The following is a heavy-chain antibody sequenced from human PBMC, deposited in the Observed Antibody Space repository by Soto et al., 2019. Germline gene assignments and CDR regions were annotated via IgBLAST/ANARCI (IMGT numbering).Heavy chain of an antibody. V-gene: IGHV1-8*01. J-gene: IGHJ4*02. CDR2: MNPNSGNT. CDR1: GYTFTSYD. CDR3: ARGPILVVAQLDLDPLFDY. D-gene: IGHD1-1*01. Sequence: QVQLVQSGAEAKKPGASVKVSCKASGYTFTSYDINWVRQATGQGLEWMGWMNPNSGNTGYAQKFQGRVTMTRNTSISTAYMELSSLRSEDTAVYYCARGPILVVAQLDLDPLFDYWGQGTLVTVSS.